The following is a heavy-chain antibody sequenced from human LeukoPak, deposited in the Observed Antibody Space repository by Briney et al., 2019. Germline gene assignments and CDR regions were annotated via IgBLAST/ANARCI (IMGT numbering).Heavy chain of an antibody. CDR2: IYYSGST. V-gene: IGHV4-59*08. J-gene: IGHJ6*02. CDR3: ARLPSEAAGYYYYYGMDV. CDR1: GGSISSYY. D-gene: IGHD6-13*01. Sequence: SETLSLTCTVSGGSISSYYWSWIRQPPGKGLEWIGYIYYSGSTNYNPSLKSRVIISVDTSKNQFSLKLSSVTAADTAVYYCARLPSEAAGYYYYYGMDVWGQGTTVTVSS.